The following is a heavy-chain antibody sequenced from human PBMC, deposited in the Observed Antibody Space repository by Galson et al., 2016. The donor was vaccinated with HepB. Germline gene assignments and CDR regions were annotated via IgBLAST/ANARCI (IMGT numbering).Heavy chain of an antibody. CDR1: GFTFLDSA. CDR2: ISANGANA. V-gene: IGHV3-43*02. J-gene: IGHJ4*02. Sequence: SLRLSCAASGFTFLDSAMHWVRQPPGKGLEWVSLISANGANAHYADSVKGRFTISRDISENTLYLETNSLTVEDTAFYYCAKDVKGYFDYWGQGTLVTVSS. CDR3: AKDVKGYFDY.